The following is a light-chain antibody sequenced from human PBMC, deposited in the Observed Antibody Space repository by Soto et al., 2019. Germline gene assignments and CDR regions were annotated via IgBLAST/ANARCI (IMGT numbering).Light chain of an antibody. CDR1: SSDIGGHNY. CDR3: SSYTNNQRL. Sequence: QSVLTQPASVSGSPGQSITISCTGTSSDIGGHNYVSWYQQHPGKAPKLMIYEVNNRPAGVSSRFSGSKSGNPASLTISGLQAEDEADYYCSSYTNNQRLFGGGTKLTVL. CDR2: EVN. J-gene: IGLJ3*02. V-gene: IGLV2-14*01.